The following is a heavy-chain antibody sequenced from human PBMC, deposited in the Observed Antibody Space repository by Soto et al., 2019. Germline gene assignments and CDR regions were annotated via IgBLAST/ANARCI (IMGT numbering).Heavy chain of an antibody. D-gene: IGHD1-26*01. Sequence: GPSVKVSCKASGGTFSSYAISWVRQAPGQGLEWMGGIIPIFGTANYAQKFQGRVTITADKSKNTLYLQMNSLRAEDTAIYYCAKVTWWNSGYLDYWGQGTLVTVSS. J-gene: IGHJ4*02. V-gene: IGHV1-69*06. CDR1: GGTFSSYA. CDR3: AKVTWWNSGYLDY. CDR2: IIPIFGTA.